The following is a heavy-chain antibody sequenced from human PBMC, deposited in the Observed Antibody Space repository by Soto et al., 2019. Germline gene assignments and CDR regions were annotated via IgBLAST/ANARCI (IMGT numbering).Heavy chain of an antibody. J-gene: IGHJ6*02. CDR3: TGITWFRGMDV. CDR2: TYYKSKWNN. V-gene: IGHV6-1*01. CDR1: GDSVSSNSAG. Sequence: SQTLLLTCVISGDSVSSNSAGLNCIMQSPSRGLEWLVRTYYKSKWNNDYALSVKSRITINPDTSKNQFSLHLYSVTPEDTAVYYCTGITWFRGMDVWGQGTPVTVSS. D-gene: IGHD3-10*01.